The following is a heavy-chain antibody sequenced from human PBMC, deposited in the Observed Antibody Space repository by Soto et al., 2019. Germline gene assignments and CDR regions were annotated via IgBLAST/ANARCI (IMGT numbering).Heavy chain of an antibody. CDR3: ARGYYDANGQSNTFDI. CDR2: VHHSGDT. D-gene: IGHD3-22*01. CDR1: GASIRSSY. V-gene: IGHV4-59*01. Sequence: KTSETLSLTCTVSGASIRSSYWSWIRQSPGKGLEWIGFVHHSGDTKTNPSLKSRVAILQDTSKNQFSLIVTSVTAADTAMYFCARGYYDANGQSNTFDIWGQGTMVTVSS. J-gene: IGHJ3*02.